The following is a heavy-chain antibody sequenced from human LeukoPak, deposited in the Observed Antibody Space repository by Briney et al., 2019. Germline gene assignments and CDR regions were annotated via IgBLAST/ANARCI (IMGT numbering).Heavy chain of an antibody. J-gene: IGHJ4*02. CDR2: IKQDESEK. CDR1: GFTFSNYW. V-gene: IGHV3-7*01. CDR3: ARDRDGPDY. D-gene: IGHD5-24*01. Sequence: GGSLRLSCAASGFTFSNYWMTWVRQAPGKGLEWVANIKQDESEKYYVDSVKSRFTISRDNAKNSLYLQMNSLRAEDTAVYYCARDRDGPDYWGQGTLVTVSS.